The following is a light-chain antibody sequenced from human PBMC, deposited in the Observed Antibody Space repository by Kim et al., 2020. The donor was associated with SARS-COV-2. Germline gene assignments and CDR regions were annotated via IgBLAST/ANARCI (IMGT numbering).Light chain of an antibody. Sequence: ESVGDRVTITCRASQSISSWLAWYQQKPWKAPKLLIYKASSLESWVPSRFSGSGSGTEFTLTISSLQPDDFATYYCQQYNSYPLTFGGGTKVDIK. CDR2: KAS. J-gene: IGKJ4*01. CDR1: QSISSW. CDR3: QQYNSYPLT. V-gene: IGKV1-5*03.